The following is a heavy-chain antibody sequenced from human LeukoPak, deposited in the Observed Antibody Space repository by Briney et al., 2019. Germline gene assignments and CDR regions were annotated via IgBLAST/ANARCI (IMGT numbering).Heavy chain of an antibody. CDR3: ATSPDIEASGTLYYLDY. D-gene: IGHD1-14*01. J-gene: IGHJ4*02. CDR1: GFTFRSYG. Sequence: GGSLRLSCAGSGFTFRSYGMSWVRQAPGKGLEGVSSIIGYGDYTYNADSVQGRFTISRDNSQKTLYLHMNSLRAEDAAIYYCATSPDIEASGTLYYLDYWGQGTLVTVSS. V-gene: IGHV3-23*01. CDR2: IIGYGDYT.